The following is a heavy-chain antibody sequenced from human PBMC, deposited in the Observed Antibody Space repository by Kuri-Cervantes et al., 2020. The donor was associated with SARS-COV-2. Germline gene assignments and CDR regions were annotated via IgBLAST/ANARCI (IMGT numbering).Heavy chain of an antibody. D-gene: IGHD1-1*01. J-gene: IGHJ4*02. CDR1: GFTFSSYG. CDR2: ISYDGSNK. CDR3: VRDGDHWNFDY. V-gene: IGHV3-30*03. Sequence: GESMCLSCAASGFTFSSYGMHWVRQAPGKGLEWVADISYDGSNKYYEDSVKGRFILSRDNAKNMLFLQMNSLRAEDTAMYYCVRDGDHWNFDYWGQGNLVNVSS.